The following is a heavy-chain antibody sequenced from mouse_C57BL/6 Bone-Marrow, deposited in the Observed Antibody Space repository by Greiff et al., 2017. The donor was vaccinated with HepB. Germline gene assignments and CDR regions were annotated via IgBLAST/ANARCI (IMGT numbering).Heavy chain of an antibody. V-gene: IGHV5-15*04. J-gene: IGHJ4*01. CDR1: GFTFSDYG. D-gene: IGHD1-1*01. CDR3: ARRGHYGSSYDYYAMDY. CDR2: ISNLAYSI. Sequence: EVMLVESGGGLVQPGGSLKLSCAASGFTFSDYGMAWVRQAPRKGPEWVAFISNLAYSIYYADTVTGRFTISRENAKNTLYLEMSSLRSEDTAMYYCARRGHYGSSYDYYAMDYWGQGTSFTVSS.